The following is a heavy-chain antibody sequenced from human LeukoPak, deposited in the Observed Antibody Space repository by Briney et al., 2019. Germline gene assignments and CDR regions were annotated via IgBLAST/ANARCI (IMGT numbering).Heavy chain of an antibody. CDR3: AREWLLESIDY. J-gene: IGHJ4*02. Sequence: PSETLSLTCTVSGGSISSGDYYWSWIRQPPGKGLEWVGYIYYSGSTYYNPSLKSRVTISVDTSKNQFSLKLSSVTAADTAVYYCAREWLLESIDYWGQGTLVTVSS. D-gene: IGHD3-22*01. V-gene: IGHV4-30-4*08. CDR1: GGSISSGDYY. CDR2: IYYSGST.